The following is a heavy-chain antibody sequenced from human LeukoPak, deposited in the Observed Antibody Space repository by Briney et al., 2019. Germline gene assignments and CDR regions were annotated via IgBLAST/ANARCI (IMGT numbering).Heavy chain of an antibody. V-gene: IGHV3-30*18. D-gene: IGHD6-13*01. CDR1: GFTFSSYG. CDR2: ISYDGSNK. CDR3: AKDRSSSWPYYFDY. Sequence: GGSLRLSCAASGFTFSSYGMHWVRQAPGKGLEWVAVISYDGSNKYYADSVKGRFTIPRDNSKNTLYLQMNSLRAEDTAVYYCAKDRSSSWPYYFDYWGQGTLVTVSS. J-gene: IGHJ4*02.